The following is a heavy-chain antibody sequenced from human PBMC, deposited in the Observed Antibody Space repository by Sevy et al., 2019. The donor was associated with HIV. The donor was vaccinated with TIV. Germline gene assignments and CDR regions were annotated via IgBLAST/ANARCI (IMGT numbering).Heavy chain of an antibody. J-gene: IGHJ4*02. V-gene: IGHV4-31*03. Sequence: SETLSLTCTVSGGSISSGGYYWSWIRQHPGKGLEWIGYIYYSGSTYYNPSLKSRVTISVDTSKNQFSLKLSSVTAADTAVYYCARGAPYAAFDYWGQRTLVTVSS. D-gene: IGHD6-13*01. CDR1: GGSISSGGYY. CDR2: IYYSGST. CDR3: ARGAPYAAFDY.